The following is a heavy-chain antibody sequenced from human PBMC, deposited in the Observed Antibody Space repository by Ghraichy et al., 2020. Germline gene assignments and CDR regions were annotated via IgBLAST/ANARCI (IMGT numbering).Heavy chain of an antibody. Sequence: GESLNISCAASGFTFSSYAMSWVRQAPGKGLEWVSAISGSGGSTYYADSVKGRFTISRDNSKNTLYLQMNSLRAEDTAVYYCAKGASRGTFFDYWGQGTLVTVSS. CDR3: AKGASRGTFFDY. CDR2: ISGSGGST. D-gene: IGHD2/OR15-2a*01. V-gene: IGHV3-23*01. CDR1: GFTFSSYA. J-gene: IGHJ4*02.